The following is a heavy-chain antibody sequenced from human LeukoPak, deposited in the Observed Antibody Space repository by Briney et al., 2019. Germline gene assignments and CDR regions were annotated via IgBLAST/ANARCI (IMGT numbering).Heavy chain of an antibody. J-gene: IGHJ4*02. CDR1: GFTFSSYS. CDR3: ATDRGYCSDGSCYSANFDY. D-gene: IGHD2-15*01. V-gene: IGHV3-21*01. CDR2: ISSNSSST. Sequence: LGGSLRLSCAASGFTFSSYSMNWVRQAPGKGLQRVSSISSNSSSTYYADSVKGRFTISRDKAKNSLYLQMNSLKAENTAVYYCATDRGYCSDGSCYSANFDYWGQGTLVTVSS.